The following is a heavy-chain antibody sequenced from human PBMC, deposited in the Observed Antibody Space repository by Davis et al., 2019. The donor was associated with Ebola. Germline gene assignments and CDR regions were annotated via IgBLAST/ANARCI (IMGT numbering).Heavy chain of an antibody. D-gene: IGHD3-22*01. CDR3: ARGRGHYESSGGDF. V-gene: IGHV1-46*01. J-gene: IGHJ4*02. CDR2: INPSGGST. Sequence: ASVTVSCKASGYTFTSYDINWVRQATGQGLEWMGIINPSGGSTTYAQKFQGRVTMTRDTSTRTVYMELSSLRSEDTAVYYCARGRGHYESSGGDFWGQGTLVTVSS. CDR1: GYTFTSYD.